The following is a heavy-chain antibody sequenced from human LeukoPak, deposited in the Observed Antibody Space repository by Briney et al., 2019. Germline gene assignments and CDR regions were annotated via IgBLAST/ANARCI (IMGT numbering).Heavy chain of an antibody. D-gene: IGHD6-13*01. CDR3: ARDPSKYSSSWSLTYYFDY. CDR1: GFTFSSYW. Sequence: GGSLRLSCAASGFTFSSYWMSWVRQAPGKGLEWAANIKQDGSEKYHVDSVKGRFTISRDNAKNSLYLQMNSLRAEDTAVYYCARDPSKYSSSWSLTYYFDYWGQGTLVTVSS. V-gene: IGHV3-7*01. CDR2: IKQDGSEK. J-gene: IGHJ4*02.